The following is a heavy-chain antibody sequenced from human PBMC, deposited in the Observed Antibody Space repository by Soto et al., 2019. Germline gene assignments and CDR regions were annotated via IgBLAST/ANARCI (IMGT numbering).Heavy chain of an antibody. Sequence: SETLSLTCTVSGGSISSSSYYWGWIRQPQGKGLEGIGSIYYSGSTYYNPSLKSRVTISVDTSKNQFSQNTLYLQMNSLRAEGTAVYYFVRGDGDYHDGNGYLGRHWGQGTLVTVSS. J-gene: IGHJ4*02. CDR3: AVYYFVRGDGDYHDGNGYLGRH. V-gene: IGHV4-39*01. CDR2: IYYSGST. D-gene: IGHD3-22*01. CDR1: GGSISSSSYY.